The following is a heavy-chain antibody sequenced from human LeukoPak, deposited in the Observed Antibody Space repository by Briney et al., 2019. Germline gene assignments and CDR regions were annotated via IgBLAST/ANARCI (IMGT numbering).Heavy chain of an antibody. Sequence: GSLRLSCAASGFTFSSYEMNWVRQAPGKGLVWVSYISSSGSTIYYADSVKGRFTISSDNAKNSLYLQMNSLRAEDTAVYYCARDLGSGWYDAFDIWGQGTMVTVSS. D-gene: IGHD6-19*01. V-gene: IGHV3-48*03. J-gene: IGHJ3*02. CDR1: GFTFSSYE. CDR2: ISSSGSTI. CDR3: ARDLGSGWYDAFDI.